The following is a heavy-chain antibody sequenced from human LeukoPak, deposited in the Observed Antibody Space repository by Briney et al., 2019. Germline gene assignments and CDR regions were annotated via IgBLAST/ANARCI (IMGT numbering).Heavy chain of an antibody. Sequence: SETLSLTCTVSGDSISNSNYYWGWIRQPPGKGLEWVGTIYYSGSTYYNPSLKSRVTISVDKSKNQFSLKLSSVTAADTAVYYCARDVDFWSGYYTGIGWFDPWGQGTLVTVSS. J-gene: IGHJ5*02. V-gene: IGHV4-39*02. CDR3: ARDVDFWSGYYTGIGWFDP. D-gene: IGHD3-3*01. CDR2: IYYSGST. CDR1: GDSISNSNYY.